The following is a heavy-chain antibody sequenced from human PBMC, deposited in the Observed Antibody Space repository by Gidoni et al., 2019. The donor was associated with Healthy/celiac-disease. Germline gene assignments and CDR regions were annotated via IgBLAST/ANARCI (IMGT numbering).Heavy chain of an antibody. CDR2: ISGSGGST. J-gene: IGHJ6*02. CDR3: ATHGPARDYGDYAPLPYYYYGMDV. Sequence: EVQLLESGGGLVQPGGSLRLSCAASGFPFSSYAMSWVRQAPGKGLEWVSAISGSGGSTYYADSVKGRFTISRDNSKNTLYLQMNSLRAEDTAVYYCATHGPARDYGDYAPLPYYYYGMDVWGQGTTVTVSS. CDR1: GFPFSSYA. V-gene: IGHV3-23*01. D-gene: IGHD4-17*01.